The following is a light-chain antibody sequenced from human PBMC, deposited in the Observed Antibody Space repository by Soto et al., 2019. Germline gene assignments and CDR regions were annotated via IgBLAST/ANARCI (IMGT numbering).Light chain of an antibody. Sequence: QSVLTQPASVSGSPGQSITISCTGTSSDVGSYHLVSWYQQHPGKAPKLMIYEGSKRPSGVSNRFAGSKSGNTASLTISGLQAEDEADYYCCSYAGSSTLVVFGGGTQLTV. CDR3: CSYAGSSTLVV. CDR1: SSDVGSYHL. CDR2: EGS. V-gene: IGLV2-23*01. J-gene: IGLJ2*01.